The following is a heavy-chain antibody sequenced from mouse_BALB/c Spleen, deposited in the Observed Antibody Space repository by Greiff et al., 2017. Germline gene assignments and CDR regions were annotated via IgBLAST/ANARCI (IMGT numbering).Heavy chain of an antibody. CDR3: ARDYDWFAY. Sequence: EVKLVESGPGLVKPSQSLSLSCTASGYSFTSDYVWYWIRQLPGNILEWMGYISYSGSTSYNPSLKSRISITRDTSKNQFFLQLNSVTTEDTATYYCARDYDWFAYWGQGTLVTVSA. V-gene: IGHV3-2*02. CDR2: ISYSGST. CDR1: GYSFTSDYV. J-gene: IGHJ3*01. D-gene: IGHD2-4*01.